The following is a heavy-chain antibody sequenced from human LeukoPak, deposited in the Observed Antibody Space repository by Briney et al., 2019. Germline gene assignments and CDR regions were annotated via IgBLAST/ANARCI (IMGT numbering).Heavy chain of an antibody. CDR1: GVSISSNNW. D-gene: IGHD5-18*01. J-gene: IGHJ4*02. V-gene: IGHV4-4*02. CDR3: ARDNLDSAMAFDY. Sequence: PSETLSLTCAVSGVSISSNNWWSWVRQPPGKGLEWIGEIYHSGGTNYNPSLRSRVTISVDTSKNQFSLKLNSVTAADTAVYYCARDNLDSAMAFDYWGQGTLVTVSS. CDR2: IYHSGGT.